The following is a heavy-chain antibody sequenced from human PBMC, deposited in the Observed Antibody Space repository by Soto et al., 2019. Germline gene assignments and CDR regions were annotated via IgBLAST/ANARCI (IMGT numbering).Heavy chain of an antibody. D-gene: IGHD2-2*01. CDR3: ARDNLNLGYCSSTSCPYYGMDV. CDR2: IYYSGST. V-gene: IGHV4-31*03. Sequence: LSLTCTVSGGSISSGGYYWSWIRQHPGKGLEWIGYIYYSGSTYYNPSLKSRVTISVDTSKNQFSLKLSSVTAADTAVYYCARDNLNLGYCSSTSCPYYGMDVWGQGTTVTVSS. J-gene: IGHJ6*02. CDR1: GGSISSGGYY.